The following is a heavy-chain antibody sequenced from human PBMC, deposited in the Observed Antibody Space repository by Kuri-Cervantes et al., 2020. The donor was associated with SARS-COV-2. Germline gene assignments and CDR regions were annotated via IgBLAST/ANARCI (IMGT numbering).Heavy chain of an antibody. CDR1: GFTFSSYA. J-gene: IGHJ3*02. CDR2: ISYDGSNK. V-gene: IGHV3-30*14. CDR3: ARLGYCSSTSCYIGAFDI. Sequence: GGSLRLSCAASGFTFSSYAMHWVRQAPGKGLEWMAVISYDGSNKYYADSVKGRFTISRHNSKNTLYLQMNSLRAEDTAVYYCARLGYCSSTSCYIGAFDIWGQGTMVTVSS. D-gene: IGHD2-2*02.